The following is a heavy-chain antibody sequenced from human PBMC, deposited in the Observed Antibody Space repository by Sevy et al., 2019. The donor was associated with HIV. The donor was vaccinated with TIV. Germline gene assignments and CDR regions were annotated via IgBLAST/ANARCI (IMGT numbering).Heavy chain of an antibody. D-gene: IGHD2-8*01. J-gene: IGHJ4*02. CDR3: AREGCTKPHDY. CDR2: LSFGCGEI. Sequence: GGSLRLSCAASGFTFSKYSMSWVRQPPGKGLEWVSTLSFGCGEINYADSAKGRFTISRDNSKSSVYLQMNYLRPQDTAVYYCAREGCTKPHDYWGQGTLVTVSS. CDR1: GFTFSKYS. V-gene: IGHV3-23*01.